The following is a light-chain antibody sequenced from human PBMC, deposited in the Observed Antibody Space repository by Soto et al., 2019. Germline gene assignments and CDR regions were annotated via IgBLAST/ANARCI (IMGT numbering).Light chain of an antibody. CDR3: QQYGSSPET. V-gene: IGKV3-20*01. CDR1: QSVNSNY. J-gene: IGKJ1*01. Sequence: ETVLTQSPGTLSLSPGERATLSCRASQSVNSNYLGWYQQKVGQAPRLLSYAASYRATGIPDRFSGSGSGTDFTLTISRLEPEDFAVYYCQQYGSSPETFGQGTKVEIK. CDR2: AAS.